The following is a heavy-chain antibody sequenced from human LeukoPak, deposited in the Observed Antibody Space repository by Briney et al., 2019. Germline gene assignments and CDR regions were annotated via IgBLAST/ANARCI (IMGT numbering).Heavy chain of an antibody. CDR1: GFTISSYA. V-gene: IGHV3-23*01. J-gene: IGHJ4*02. Sequence: PGGSLRLSCAASGFTISSYAMSWVRQVPGKGLEWVSVISGSGDNIYYADSVKGRFTISRDNSKNMLYLQMNSLRAEDTAVYYCAKWKYSNSCIDDYWGQGALVTVSS. D-gene: IGHD6-6*01. CDR2: ISGSGDNI. CDR3: AKWKYSNSCIDDY.